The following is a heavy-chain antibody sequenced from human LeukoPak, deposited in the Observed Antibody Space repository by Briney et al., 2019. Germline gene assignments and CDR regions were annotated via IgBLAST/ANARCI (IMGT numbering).Heavy chain of an antibody. CDR2: IYPGDSDT. CDR3: ARLESVVAHDAFDI. Sequence: GESLKISXKGSGYSFTSYWIGWVRQMPGKGQEWMGIIYPGDSDTRYSPSFQGQVTISADKSISTAYLQWSSLKASDTAMYYCARLESVVAHDAFDIWGQGTMVTVSS. CDR1: GYSFTSYW. J-gene: IGHJ3*02. D-gene: IGHD2-15*01. V-gene: IGHV5-51*01.